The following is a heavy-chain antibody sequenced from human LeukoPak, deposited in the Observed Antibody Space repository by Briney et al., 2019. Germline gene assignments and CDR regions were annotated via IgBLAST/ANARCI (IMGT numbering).Heavy chain of an antibody. CDR3: ARATDFSSGWLLDQ. CDR2: IYTSGST. Sequence: SETLSLTCTVSGGSISSHYWTWIRQPAGKGLEWIGRIYTSGSTNYNPSPKSRVTMSVDTSKNQFSLKVSSATAADTGVYYCARATDFSSGWLLDQWGQGSLVTVSS. D-gene: IGHD6-19*01. CDR1: GGSISSHY. J-gene: IGHJ4*02. V-gene: IGHV4-4*07.